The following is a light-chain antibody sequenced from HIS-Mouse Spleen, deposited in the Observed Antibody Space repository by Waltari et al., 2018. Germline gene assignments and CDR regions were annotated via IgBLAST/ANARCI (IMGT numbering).Light chain of an antibody. CDR3: CSYAGSSTV. Sequence: QSALTQPASVSGSPGQSITISCTGTSSDVGSYNLVSWYQQHPGKAPKLMIYEGSTRPSGVSKRFSGSKSGNTASLTISGLQAEDEADYYCCSYAGSSTVFGGGTKLTVL. CDR1: SSDVGSYNL. CDR2: EGS. J-gene: IGLJ2*01. V-gene: IGLV2-23*01.